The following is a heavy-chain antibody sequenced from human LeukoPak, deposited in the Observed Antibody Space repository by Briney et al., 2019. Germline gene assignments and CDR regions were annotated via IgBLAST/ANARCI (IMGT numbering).Heavy chain of an antibody. V-gene: IGHV3-23*01. CDR2: ISGSGGST. D-gene: IGHD3-16*02. CDR3: ASNYDYVWGSYLE. CDR1: GFTFSGYA. Sequence: GGSLGLSCAASGFTFSGYAMSWVRQAPGKGLEWVSAISGSGGSTYYADSVKGRFTISRDNSKNTLYLQMNSLRAEDTAVYYCASNYDYVWGSYLEWGQGTLVTVSS. J-gene: IGHJ4*02.